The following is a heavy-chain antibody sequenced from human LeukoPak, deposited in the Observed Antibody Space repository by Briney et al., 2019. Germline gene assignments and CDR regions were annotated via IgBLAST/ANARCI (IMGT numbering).Heavy chain of an antibody. CDR2: IYSGGST. V-gene: IGHV3-53*01. CDR3: ARVGEGYCSGGSCPLDY. CDR1: GFTVSSNY. J-gene: IGHJ4*02. Sequence: PGRSLRLSCAASGFTVSSNYMSWVRQAPGKGLEWVSVIYSGGSTYYADSVKGRFTISRDNSKNTLYLQMNSLRAEDTAVYYCARVGEGYCSGGSCPLDYWGQGTLITVSS. D-gene: IGHD2-15*01.